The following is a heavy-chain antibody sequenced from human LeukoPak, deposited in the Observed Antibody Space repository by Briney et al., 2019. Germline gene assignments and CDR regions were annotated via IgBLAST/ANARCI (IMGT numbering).Heavy chain of an antibody. CDR1: GGSFSGYY. V-gene: IGHV4-34*12. D-gene: IGHD2-15*01. CDR2: IIHSGST. CDR3: AREWGYCSGGSCYSWFDP. Sequence: SETLSLTCAVYGGSFSGYYWSWIRQPPGKGLEWIGEIIHSGSTNYNPSLKSRVTISVDTSKNQFSLKLSSVTAADTAVYYCAREWGYCSGGSCYSWFDPWGQGTLVTVSS. J-gene: IGHJ5*02.